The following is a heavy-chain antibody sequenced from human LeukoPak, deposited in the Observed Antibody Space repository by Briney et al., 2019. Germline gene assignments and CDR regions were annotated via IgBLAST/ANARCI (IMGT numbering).Heavy chain of an antibody. J-gene: IGHJ4*02. CDR2: INGDGSRI. Sequence: GGSLRLSCAASGFSFSNYWMHWVRQAPGKGLVWVSYINGDGSRIGLADSVKGRFTISRDNAENTLYLQMNSLRAEDTAVYYCARSAAGYDYWGQGTLVIVSS. CDR3: ARSAAGYDY. D-gene: IGHD6-13*01. CDR1: GFSFSNYW. V-gene: IGHV3-74*01.